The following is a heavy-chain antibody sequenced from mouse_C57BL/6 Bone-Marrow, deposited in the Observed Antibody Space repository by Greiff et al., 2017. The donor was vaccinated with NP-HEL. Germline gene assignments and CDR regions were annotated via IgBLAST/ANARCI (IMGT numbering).Heavy chain of an antibody. CDR3: ARQANWDAMDY. J-gene: IGHJ4*01. CDR2: IYPGSGNT. D-gene: IGHD4-1*01. Sequence: VQLQQSGPELVKPGASVKISCKASGYSFTSYYIHWVKQRPGQGLEWIGWIYPGSGNTKYNEKFKGKATLTADTSSSTAYMQLSSLTSEDSAVYYCARQANWDAMDYWGQGTSVTVSS. V-gene: IGHV1-66*01. CDR1: GYSFTSYY.